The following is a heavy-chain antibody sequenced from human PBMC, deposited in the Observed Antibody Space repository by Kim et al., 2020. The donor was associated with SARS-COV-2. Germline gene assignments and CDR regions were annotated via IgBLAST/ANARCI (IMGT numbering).Heavy chain of an antibody. D-gene: IGHD1-26*01. CDR3: AKDIHKWELRVYGMDV. J-gene: IGHJ6*02. CDR1: GFTFSSYA. Sequence: GGSLRLSCAASGFTFSSYAMSWVRQAPGKGLEWVSAISGSGGSTYYADSVKGRFTISRDNSKNTLYLQMNSLRAEDTAVYYCAKDIHKWELRVYGMDVWGQGTTVTVSS. V-gene: IGHV3-23*01. CDR2: ISGSGGST.